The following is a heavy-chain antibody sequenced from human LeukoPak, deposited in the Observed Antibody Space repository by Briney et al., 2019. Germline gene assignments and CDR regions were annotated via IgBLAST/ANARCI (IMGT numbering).Heavy chain of an antibody. V-gene: IGHV3-48*03. D-gene: IGHD4-23*01. Sequence: GGSLRLSCAASGFTFSSYEMNWVRQAPGKGLEWVSYISSSGSTIYYADSVKGRFTISRDNAKNSLYLQMNSLRAEDTAVYYCARAMTTVVTRGLDFDHWGQGTLVTVSS. J-gene: IGHJ4*02. CDR3: ARAMTTVVTRGLDFDH. CDR1: GFTFSSYE. CDR2: ISSSGSTI.